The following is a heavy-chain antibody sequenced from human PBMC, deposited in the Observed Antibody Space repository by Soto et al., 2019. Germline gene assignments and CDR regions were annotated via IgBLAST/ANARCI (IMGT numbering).Heavy chain of an antibody. CDR2: IYYGGTT. D-gene: IGHD2-21*01. CDR1: GGSFSPNY. V-gene: IGHV4-59*08. CDR3: ARLGAYYQSLDP. Sequence: QVQLQESGPGLLKPSETLSLTCTVSGGSFSPNYWAWIRQPPGKGLEWVGYIYYGGTTRYNPSLKSRATVSLETSKSQFSLRLSSVTASDTAVYYCARLGAYYQSLDPWGQGTLVTVSS. J-gene: IGHJ5*02.